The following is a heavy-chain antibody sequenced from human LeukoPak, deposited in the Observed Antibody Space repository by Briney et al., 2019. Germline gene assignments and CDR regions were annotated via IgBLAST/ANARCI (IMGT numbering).Heavy chain of an antibody. CDR1: EFIFSSYE. Sequence: GGSLRLSCIASEFIFSSYEMNWVRQAPGKGLEWVSYISGSGNIIYYADSVKGRFTISRDNAKNSLYLQMNGMRAEDRAVYYCSSQISRGVNWGQGTLVTVSS. J-gene: IGHJ4*02. CDR3: SSQISRGVN. V-gene: IGHV3-48*03. D-gene: IGHD2/OR15-2a*01. CDR2: ISGSGNII.